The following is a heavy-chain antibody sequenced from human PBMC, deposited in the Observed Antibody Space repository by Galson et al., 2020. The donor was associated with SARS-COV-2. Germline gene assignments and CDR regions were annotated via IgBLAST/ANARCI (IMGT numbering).Heavy chain of an antibody. CDR2: IYYSGST. D-gene: IGHD5-18*01. V-gene: IGHV4-39*07. J-gene: IGHJ2*01. Sequence: SETLSLTCTVSGGSISSSSYYWGWIRQPPGKGLEWIGSIYYSGSTYYNPSLKSRVTISVDTSKNQFSLKLSSVTAADTAVYYCARDPYSYGPNWYFDLCGRGTLVTVSS. CDR1: GGSISSSSYY. CDR3: ARDPYSYGPNWYFDL.